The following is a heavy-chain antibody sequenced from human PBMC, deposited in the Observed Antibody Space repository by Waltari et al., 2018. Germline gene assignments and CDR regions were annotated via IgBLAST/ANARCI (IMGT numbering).Heavy chain of an antibody. CDR2: IIPSFGTA. J-gene: IGHJ3*02. CDR3: ARERKLELPFDAFDI. V-gene: IGHV1-69*05. CDR1: GGTFSSYA. D-gene: IGHD1-7*01. Sequence: QVQLVQSGAEVKKPGSSVKVSCKASGGTFSSYAISWVRQAPGQGLEWMGGIIPSFGTANDAQKFQGRVTITTDESTSTAYMELSSVRSEDTVVYYCARERKLELPFDAFDIWGQGTMVTVSS.